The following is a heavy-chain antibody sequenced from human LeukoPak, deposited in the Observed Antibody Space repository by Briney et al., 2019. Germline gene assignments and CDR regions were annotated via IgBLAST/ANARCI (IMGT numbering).Heavy chain of an antibody. CDR2: IYYSGNT. CDR3: ASVRKGYCSSTSCYAKGYYYYYMDV. J-gene: IGHJ6*03. Sequence: SETLSLTCTVSGDSISGYYWSWIRLPPGKGLERIGNIYYSGNTNYTPSLKSRVTISVDTSKNQFSLKLSSVTAADTAVYYCASVRKGYCSSTSCYAKGYYYYYMDVWGKGTTVTISS. D-gene: IGHD2-2*01. CDR1: GDSISGYY. V-gene: IGHV4-59*12.